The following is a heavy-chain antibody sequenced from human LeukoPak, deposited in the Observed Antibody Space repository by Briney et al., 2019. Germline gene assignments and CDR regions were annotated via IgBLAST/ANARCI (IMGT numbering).Heavy chain of an antibody. D-gene: IGHD2-2*02. V-gene: IGHV4-34*01. CDR3: ARTYCSSSSCYRINRLLDT. Sequence: PSETLSLTCAVYGGSFSGYYWSWVRQPPGKGLGWIGEITHSGKTNTNPSLKSQLSMSVDSSKYQFSLRLTSVTAADTAVYYCARTYCSSSSCYRINRLLDTWGQGILVTVSS. J-gene: IGHJ4*02. CDR1: GGSFSGYY. CDR2: ITHSGKT.